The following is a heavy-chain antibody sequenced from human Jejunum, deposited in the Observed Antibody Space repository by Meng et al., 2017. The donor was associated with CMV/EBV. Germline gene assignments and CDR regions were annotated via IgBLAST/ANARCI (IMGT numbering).Heavy chain of an antibody. J-gene: IGHJ6*02. V-gene: IGHV3-20*03. D-gene: IGHD3-10*01. CDR1: FGDYA. CDR2: ITWNGGSS. Sequence: FGDYALTWVRQAPGKGLEWVSGITWNGGSSDYEDSVKGRFTISRDNAKNSLYLQMNGLRAEDTALYYCARNYRGSGSYGTHGMDVWGQGTTVTVSS. CDR3: ARNYRGSGSYGTHGMDV.